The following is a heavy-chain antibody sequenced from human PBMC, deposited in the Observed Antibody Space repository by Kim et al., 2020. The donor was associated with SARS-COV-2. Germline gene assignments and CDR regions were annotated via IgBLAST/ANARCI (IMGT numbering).Heavy chain of an antibody. CDR3: ARLYYDFWSGYCDY. CDR1: GGSISSSSYY. V-gene: IGHV4-39*01. D-gene: IGHD3-3*01. Sequence: SETLSLTCTVSGGSISSSSYYWGWIHQPPGKGLEWIGSIYYSGSTYYNPSLKSRVTISVDTSKNQFSLKLSSVTAADTAVYYCARLYYDFWSGYCDYWGQGTLVTVSS. J-gene: IGHJ4*02. CDR2: IYYSGST.